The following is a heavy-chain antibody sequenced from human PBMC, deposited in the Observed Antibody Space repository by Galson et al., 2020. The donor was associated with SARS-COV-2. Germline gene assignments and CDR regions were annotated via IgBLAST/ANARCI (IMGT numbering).Heavy chain of an antibody. V-gene: IGHV4-34*01. Sequence: SENLSLTCAVYAGSFSGYYWSWIRQPPGKGLEWIGEINHGGSTNHNPSLKSRVTISVDTSKNQFSLKRSSVTAADTAVYYCARGRMVTIFGVVISTPFDYGGQGTLVTVSS. D-gene: IGHD3-3*01. CDR3: ARGRMVTIFGVVISTPFDY. CDR2: INHGGST. CDR1: AGSFSGYY. J-gene: IGHJ4*02.